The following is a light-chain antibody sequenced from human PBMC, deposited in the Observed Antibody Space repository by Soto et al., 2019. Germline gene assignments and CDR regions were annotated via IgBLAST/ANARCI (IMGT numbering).Light chain of an antibody. CDR2: GAS. CDR1: QSINSD. Sequence: EIVMTQSSATLSVSPGERVILSCRASQSINSDLAWYQQKPGQAPRFLIYGASTRATGIPARFSGSGSGTQFTLTISSLQSEDSALYYCRHYYSWPWTFGQGTKVDIK. J-gene: IGKJ1*01. CDR3: RHYYSWPWT. V-gene: IGKV3-15*01.